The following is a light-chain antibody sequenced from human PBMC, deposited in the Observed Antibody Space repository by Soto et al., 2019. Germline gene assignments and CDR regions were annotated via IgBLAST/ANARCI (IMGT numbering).Light chain of an antibody. V-gene: IGLV2-14*03. Sequence: SALTQPASVSGSPGQSITISCTGTSSDVGGYNYVSWYRHHPDKAPKLMIYDVSSRPSGVSNRFSGSKSGNTASLTISGLQAEDEGDYYCSSYTASSPVFGGGTKLTVL. CDR2: DVS. J-gene: IGLJ2*01. CDR1: SSDVGGYNY. CDR3: SSYTASSPV.